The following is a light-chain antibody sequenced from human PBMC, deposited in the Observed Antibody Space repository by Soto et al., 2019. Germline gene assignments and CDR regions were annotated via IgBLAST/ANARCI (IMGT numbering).Light chain of an antibody. J-gene: IGLJ1*01. CDR1: NSDIGGNNY. CDR3: SSFTSRHTYV. V-gene: IGLV2-14*01. CDR2: EVS. Sequence: QSVLTQPASVSGSPGQSITISCTGTNSDIGGNNYVSWYQQHPGKAPKLIIYEVSDRPSGVSNRFSGSKSGNTASLTISGLQAEDEGDYYCSSFTSRHTYVFGTGTKLTVL.